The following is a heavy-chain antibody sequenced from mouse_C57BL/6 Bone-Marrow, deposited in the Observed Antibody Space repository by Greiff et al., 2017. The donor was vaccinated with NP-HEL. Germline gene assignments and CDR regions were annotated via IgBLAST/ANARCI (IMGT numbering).Heavy chain of an antibody. CDR2: IDPSDSYT. CDR3: ASAYYGIYVWYFDV. CDR1: GYTFTSYW. Sequence: VQLQQPGAELVKPGASVKLSCKASGYTFTSYWMQWVKQRPGQGLEWIGEIDPSDSYTNYNQKFKGKATLTVDTSSSTAYMQLSSLTSEDSSVYYCASAYYGIYVWYFDVGGTGTTVTVSS. V-gene: IGHV1-50*01. J-gene: IGHJ1*03. D-gene: IGHD2-10*01.